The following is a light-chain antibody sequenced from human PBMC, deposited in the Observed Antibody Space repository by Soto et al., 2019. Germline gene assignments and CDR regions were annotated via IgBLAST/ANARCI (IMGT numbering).Light chain of an antibody. CDR2: EVN. Sequence: QSALTQPASVSGSPGQSITISCSGTNSDLGSYNYVSWYQQHPGKAPKLIIHEVNNRPSGVSTRFSGSKSGLTASLTISGLQPEDEADYYCSSYTISRTRVFGGGTQLTVL. CDR3: SSYTISRTRV. J-gene: IGLJ7*01. V-gene: IGLV2-14*01. CDR1: NSDLGSYNY.